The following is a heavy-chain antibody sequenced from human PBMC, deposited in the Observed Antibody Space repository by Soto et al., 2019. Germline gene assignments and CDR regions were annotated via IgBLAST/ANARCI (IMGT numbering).Heavy chain of an antibody. CDR3: ARGPRIAVAGSIFDY. CDR2: INHSGST. J-gene: IGHJ4*02. V-gene: IGHV4-34*01. CDR1: GGSFSGYY. D-gene: IGHD6-19*01. Sequence: ETLSLTCAVYGGSFSGYYWSWIRQPPGKGLEWIGEINHSGSTNYNPSLKSRVTISVDTSKNQCSLKLSSVTAADTAVYYCARGPRIAVAGSIFDYWGQGTLVTVSS.